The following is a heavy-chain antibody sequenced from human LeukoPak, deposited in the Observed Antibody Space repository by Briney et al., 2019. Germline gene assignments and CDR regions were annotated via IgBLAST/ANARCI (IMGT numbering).Heavy chain of an antibody. CDR1: GFTFSSYA. CDR3: AKVGESGNLDY. Sequence: TGGSLRLSCAASGFTFSSYAMGWVRQAPGKGLEWVSAISGSGGSTYYADSVKGRFTISRDSSKNTLYLQMNSLRAEDTAVYYCAKVGESGNLDYWGQGTLVTVSS. J-gene: IGHJ4*02. D-gene: IGHD4-23*01. CDR2: ISGSGGST. V-gene: IGHV3-23*01.